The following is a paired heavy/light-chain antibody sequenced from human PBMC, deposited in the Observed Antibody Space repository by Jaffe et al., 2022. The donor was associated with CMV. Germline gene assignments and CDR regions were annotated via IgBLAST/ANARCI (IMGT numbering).Light chain of an antibody. CDR2: KAS. CDR3: QQYNRYSPT. CDR1: QSISSW. J-gene: IGKJ4*01. V-gene: IGKV1-5*03. Sequence: DIQMTQSPSTLSASVGDRVTITCRASQSISSWLAWYQQKPGKGPKLLIYKASNLEGGVPSRFRGSGSGTEFTLTISSLQPDDAATYYCQQYNRYSPTFGGGTKVEIK.
Heavy chain of an antibody. CDR3: AKEGYSSGYCGAFDM. D-gene: IGHD6-19*01. J-gene: IGHJ3*02. CDR2: ISGNAAAT. V-gene: IGHV3-23*04. CDR1: GFTFSTYA. Sequence: EVQLVESGGGFVQPGGSLRVSCAASGFTFSTYAMIWVRQAPGKGLEWVSAISGNAAATHYADSVKGRFTISRDNSKNTVDLQMNSLRAEDTAVYYCAKEGYSSGYCGAFDMWGQGTMVTVSS.